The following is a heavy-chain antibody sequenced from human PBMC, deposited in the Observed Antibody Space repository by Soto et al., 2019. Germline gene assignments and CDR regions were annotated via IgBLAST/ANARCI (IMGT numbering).Heavy chain of an antibody. D-gene: IGHD3-16*02. J-gene: IGHJ3*02. CDR1: GGSISSYY. CDR3: ARGSTAYDYIWGSYRWDAFDI. CDR2: IYYSGST. Sequence: ETLSLTCTVSGGSISSYYWSWIRQPPGKGLEWIGYIYYSGSTNYNPSLKSRVTISVDTSKNQFSLKLSSVTAADTAVYYCARGSTAYDYIWGSYRWDAFDIWGQGTMVTVSS. V-gene: IGHV4-59*01.